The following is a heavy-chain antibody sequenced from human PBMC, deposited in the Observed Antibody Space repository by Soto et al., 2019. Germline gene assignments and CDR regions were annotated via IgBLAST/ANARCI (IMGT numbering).Heavy chain of an antibody. J-gene: IGHJ4*02. Sequence: QVQLVESGGGLVKPGGSLRLSCAASGFTFSDYYMSWIRQAPGKGLEWVSYISSSGSTIYYADSVKGRFTISRDNAKNSLYRQMNSLRAEDTAVYYCARTRDFWSDKDTPAFDYWGQGTLVTVSS. CDR1: GFTFSDYY. CDR2: ISSSGSTI. D-gene: IGHD3-3*01. V-gene: IGHV3-11*01. CDR3: ARTRDFWSDKDTPAFDY.